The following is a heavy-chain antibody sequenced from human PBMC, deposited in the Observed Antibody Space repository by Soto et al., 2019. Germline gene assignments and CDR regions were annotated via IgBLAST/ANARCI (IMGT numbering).Heavy chain of an antibody. CDR1: GFTFSSYA. V-gene: IGHV3-30-3*01. J-gene: IGHJ3*02. D-gene: IGHD6-19*01. Sequence: QVQLVESGGGVVQPGRSLRLSCAASGFTFSSYAMHWVRQAPGKGLEWVAVISYDGSNKYYADSVKGRFTISRDNSKNTLYLQMNSLKTDDTGVYFCCIPVAATWAFDIWGQGTMVTVSS. CDR2: ISYDGSNK. CDR3: CIPVAATWAFDI.